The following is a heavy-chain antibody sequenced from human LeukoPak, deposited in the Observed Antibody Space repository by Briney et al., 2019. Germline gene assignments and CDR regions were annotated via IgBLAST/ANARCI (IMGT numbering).Heavy chain of an antibody. V-gene: IGHV1-46*01. CDR3: ARGRSVNMIVPDAFDV. J-gene: IGHJ3*01. CDR1: GYTFSTYY. D-gene: IGHD3-22*01. CDR2: INPNYGST. Sequence: ASVKVSCKASGYTFSTYYMFWVRQAPGQGLEWMGLINPNYGSTIYAQKFQGRVTMTRDTSTSTVYMELSSLKSEDTALYYCARGRSVNMIVPDAFDVWGQGTMVTVSS.